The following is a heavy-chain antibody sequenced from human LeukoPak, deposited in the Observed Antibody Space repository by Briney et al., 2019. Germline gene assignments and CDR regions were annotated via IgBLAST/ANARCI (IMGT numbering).Heavy chain of an antibody. D-gene: IGHD4-17*01. V-gene: IGHV3-74*01. J-gene: IGHJ6*02. CDR3: GGDYYYGMDV. Sequence: PGGSLRLSCAASRFTFSSYWMHWVRQAPGKGLVWVSRINSDGSSTSYADSVKGRFTISRDSAKNTLYLQMNSLRAEDTAVYYCGGDYYYGMDVWGQGTTVTVSS. CDR2: INSDGSST. CDR1: RFTFSSYW.